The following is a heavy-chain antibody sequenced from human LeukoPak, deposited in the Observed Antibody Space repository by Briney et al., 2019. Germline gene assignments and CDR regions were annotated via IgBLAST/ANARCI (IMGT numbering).Heavy chain of an antibody. J-gene: IGHJ3*01. CDR2: IRHDDGEK. CDR1: GFTFSSYW. V-gene: IGHV3-7*01. D-gene: IGHD1-26*01. CDR3: VRDKPSGSTSGSAFDV. Sequence: GGSLRLSCAASGFTFSSYWMSWVRQAPGKGLEWVAIIRHDDGEKYYVDSVKGRYTISRDNAKNSLYLQMNSLRVEDTAVYYCVRDKPSGSTSGSAFDVWGQGTMVTVSS.